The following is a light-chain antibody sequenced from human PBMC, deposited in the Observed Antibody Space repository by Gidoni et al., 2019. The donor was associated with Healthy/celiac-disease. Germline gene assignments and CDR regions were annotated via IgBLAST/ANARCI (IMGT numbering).Light chain of an antibody. J-gene: IGKJ2*01. Sequence: DIVMTQTPYSLAVSLGARATINCKSSQSVLYSPNNKNYLAWYQQKPGQPPKLLIYCASTRESGVPDRFSGSGSGTDFTLTISSLQAEDVAVYYCQQYYSTPYTFGQGTKLEIK. CDR3: QQYYSTPYT. CDR2: CAS. V-gene: IGKV4-1*01. CDR1: QSVLYSPNNKNY.